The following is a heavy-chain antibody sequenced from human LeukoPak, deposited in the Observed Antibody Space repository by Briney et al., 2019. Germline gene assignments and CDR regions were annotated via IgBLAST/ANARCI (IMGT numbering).Heavy chain of an antibody. D-gene: IGHD3-3*01. CDR2: IIPILGIA. J-gene: IGHJ6*03. Sequence: ASVKVSCKASGGTFSSYAISWVRQAPGQGLEWMGRIIPILGIANYAQKFQGRVTITADKSTSTAYMELSSLRSEDTAVYYCAREVGGDDFWRGYPIYYYMDVWGKGTTVTVSS. CDR1: GGTFSSYA. CDR3: AREVGGDDFWRGYPIYYYMDV. V-gene: IGHV1-69*04.